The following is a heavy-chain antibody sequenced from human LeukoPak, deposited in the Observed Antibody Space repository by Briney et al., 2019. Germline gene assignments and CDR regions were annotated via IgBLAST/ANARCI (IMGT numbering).Heavy chain of an antibody. CDR1: GGSISGYY. J-gene: IGHJ4*02. V-gene: IGHV4-59*08. CDR3: ARVTSATLTEYYFEY. CDR2: IYYSGST. Sequence: SETLSLTCTVSGGSISGYYWSWIRQPPGKGLEWIGYIYYSGSTNYNPSLKSRVTISVDTSKNQFSLKLSSVTAADTAVYYCARVTSATLTEYYFEYWGQGTLVTVSS. D-gene: IGHD2-21*02.